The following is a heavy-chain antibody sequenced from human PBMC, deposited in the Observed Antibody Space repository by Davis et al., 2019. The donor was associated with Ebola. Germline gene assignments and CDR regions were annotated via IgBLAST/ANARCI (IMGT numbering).Heavy chain of an antibody. V-gene: IGHV3-21*01. Sequence: GESLKISCVASGFTFSSYSMNWVRQAPGKGLEWVSSISSSSGYIYYVDSVKGRFTISRDNAKNSLYLQMNSLRAEDTAIYYCARSLGYCSGGSCYSVGPETGFDYWGQGTLVIVSS. J-gene: IGHJ4*02. CDR3: ARSLGYCSGGSCYSVGPETGFDY. D-gene: IGHD2-15*01. CDR1: GFTFSSYS. CDR2: ISSSSGYI.